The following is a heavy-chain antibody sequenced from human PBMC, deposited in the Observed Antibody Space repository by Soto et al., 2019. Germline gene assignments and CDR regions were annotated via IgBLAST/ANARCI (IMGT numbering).Heavy chain of an antibody. CDR3: ARDRPVLYYYYMDV. CDR1: GFTFSSYS. Sequence: GGSLRLSCAASGFTFSSYSMNLVRQAPGKGLEWVSYISSRSSTIYYADSVKGRFTISRDNAKNTLYLQMNSLRAEDTAVYYCARDRPVLYYYYMDVWGKGTTVTVSS. CDR2: ISSRSSTI. V-gene: IGHV3-48*04. D-gene: IGHD6-6*01. J-gene: IGHJ6*03.